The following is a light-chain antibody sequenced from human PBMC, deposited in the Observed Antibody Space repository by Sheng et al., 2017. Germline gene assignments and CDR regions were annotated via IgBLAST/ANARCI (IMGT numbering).Light chain of an antibody. CDR2: AAT. CDR3: QQYDNLLPIT. J-gene: IGKJ5*01. CDR1: QNINNF. V-gene: IGKV1-39*01. Sequence: DIQMTQSPSSLSASVGDRVTITCRASQNINNFLNWYQQKPGRAPNLLIYAATSLQSGVPSRFSGSGSGTDFTLTISSLQPEDFATYYCQQYDNLLPITFGPGTRLEIK.